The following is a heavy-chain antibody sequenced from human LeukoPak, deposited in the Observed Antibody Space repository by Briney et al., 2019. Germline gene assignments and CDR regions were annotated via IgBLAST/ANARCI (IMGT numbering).Heavy chain of an antibody. Sequence: GGSLRLSCAISGLNFDRYTIHWVRRARGKGLEWVSLSGWAGGTTFYSDSVRGRFTISRDSGRKSVYLQMNSLTTDDTAFYFCAKELDTMFFDYWGQGALVTVSS. CDR3: AKELDTMFFDY. CDR2: SGWAGGTT. D-gene: IGHD3-10*02. CDR1: GLNFDRYT. V-gene: IGHV3-43*01. J-gene: IGHJ4*02.